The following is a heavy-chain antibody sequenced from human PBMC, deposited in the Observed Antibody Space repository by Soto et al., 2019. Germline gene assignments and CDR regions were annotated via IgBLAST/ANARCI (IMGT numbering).Heavy chain of an antibody. D-gene: IGHD1-1*01. CDR1: GYTFTDCS. J-gene: IGHJ2*01. CDR2: INTGHGNT. CDR3: ARAPWRATVSYWYFDV. Sequence: QVQLVQSGAEVKKPGASVKVYCTASGYTFTDCSIHWVRHAPGQGLEWMGWINTGHGNTQYSLKFQDRVTITRESSATTAYMELSSLTSEDTAVYYCARAPWRATVSYWYFDVWGRGTLVTVSS. V-gene: IGHV1-3*04.